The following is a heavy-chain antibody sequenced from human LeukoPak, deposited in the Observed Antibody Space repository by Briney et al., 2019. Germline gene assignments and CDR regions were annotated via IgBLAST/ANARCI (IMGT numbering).Heavy chain of an antibody. V-gene: IGHV1-69*04. D-gene: IGHD6-6*01. Sequence: GASVKVSCKASGGTFSSYAISWVRQAPGQGLEWMGRIIPILGIANYAQKFQGRVTITADKSTSTAYMELSSLRSEDTAVYYCARELVGPPNYYFDYWGQGTLVTVSS. J-gene: IGHJ4*02. CDR1: GGTFSSYA. CDR2: IIPILGIA. CDR3: ARELVGPPNYYFDY.